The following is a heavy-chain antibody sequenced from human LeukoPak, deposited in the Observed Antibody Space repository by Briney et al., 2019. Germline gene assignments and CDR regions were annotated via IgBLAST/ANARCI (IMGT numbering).Heavy chain of an antibody. CDR1: GFTFSDYY. CDR3: AKDFNPRYSSGWFFDY. Sequence: GGSLRLSCAASGFTFSDYYMSWIRQAPGKGLEWVSYISDSGSTIYYADSVKGRFTISRDNSKNTLYLQMNSLRAEDTAVYYCAKDFNPRYSSGWFFDYWGQGTLVTVSS. J-gene: IGHJ4*02. D-gene: IGHD6-19*01. CDR2: ISDSGSTI. V-gene: IGHV3-11*01.